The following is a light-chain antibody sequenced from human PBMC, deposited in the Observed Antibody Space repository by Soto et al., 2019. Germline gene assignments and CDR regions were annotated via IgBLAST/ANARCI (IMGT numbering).Light chain of an antibody. V-gene: IGKV1-39*01. CDR3: QQSYSTPRT. CDR1: QSISNY. Sequence: DLQMTQSPSSLSASVGDRVTITCRASQSISNYLNWYQQKPGKASKLLMYAASSLQSGVPSRFGGSGSGTDFTLTISSLQPEDFATYYCQQSYSTPRTFGQGTKVEIK. J-gene: IGKJ1*01. CDR2: AAS.